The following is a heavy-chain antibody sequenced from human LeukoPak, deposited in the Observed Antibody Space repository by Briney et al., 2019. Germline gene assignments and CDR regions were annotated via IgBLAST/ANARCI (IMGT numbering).Heavy chain of an antibody. D-gene: IGHD3-3*01. V-gene: IGHV4-39*07. J-gene: IGHJ5*02. CDR3: ARDHLANLASRLFDP. CDR2: IHHSGRT. CDR1: GGSIRSGSYY. Sequence: PSQTLSLTCTVSGGSIRSGSYYWSWIRQPPGKGLEWIGSIHHSGRTYYNPSLKGRVTISVDTSKNQFSLKLSSVTAADTAVYYCARDHLANLASRLFDPWGQGTLVTVSS.